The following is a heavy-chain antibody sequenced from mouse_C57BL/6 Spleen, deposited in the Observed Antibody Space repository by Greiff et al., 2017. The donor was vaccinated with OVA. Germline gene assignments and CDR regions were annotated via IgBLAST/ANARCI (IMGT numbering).Heavy chain of an antibody. CDR1: GYSITSGYY. CDR2: ISYDGSN. Sequence: EVHLVESGPGLVKPSQSLSLTCSVTGYSITSGYYWNWIRQFPGNKLEWMGYISYDGSNKYNPSLKNRISITRNTSKNQFFLKLNSVTTEDTATYYGAREGVYDGYFDYWGQGTTLTVSS. D-gene: IGHD2-3*01. CDR3: AREGVYDGYFDY. V-gene: IGHV3-6*01. J-gene: IGHJ2*01.